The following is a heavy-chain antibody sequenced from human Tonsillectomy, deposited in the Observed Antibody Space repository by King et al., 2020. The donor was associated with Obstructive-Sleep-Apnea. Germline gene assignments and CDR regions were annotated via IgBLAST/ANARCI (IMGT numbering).Heavy chain of an antibody. V-gene: IGHV3-9*01. J-gene: IGHJ4*02. CDR1: GFTFDDYA. CDR2: ISWNSGSI. Sequence: VQLVESGGGLVQPGRSLRLSCAASGFTFDDYAMHWVRQAPGKGLEWVSGISWNSGSIGFADSVKGRFTISRDNAKNSLYLQMNSLRAEDTALYYCAKDEGGYPIYFDYWGQGTLVTVSS. D-gene: IGHD1-26*01. CDR3: AKDEGGYPIYFDY.